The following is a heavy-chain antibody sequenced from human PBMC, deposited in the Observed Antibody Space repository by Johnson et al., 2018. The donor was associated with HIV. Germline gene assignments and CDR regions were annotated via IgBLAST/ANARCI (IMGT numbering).Heavy chain of an antibody. CDR3: ARAPEVRGVDAFDI. CDR1: GFTFSDYY. D-gene: IGHD3-10*01. Sequence: VQLVESGGGLVMPGGSLRVSCAASGFTFSDYYMAWIRQTPGKGLEWVSYITSSGATKYYADSVKGRFTITRDNTENLVYLQMNILSAEDPAVYYCARAPEVRGVDAFDIWGQGTVVTVSS. CDR2: ITSSGATK. J-gene: IGHJ3*02. V-gene: IGHV3-11*04.